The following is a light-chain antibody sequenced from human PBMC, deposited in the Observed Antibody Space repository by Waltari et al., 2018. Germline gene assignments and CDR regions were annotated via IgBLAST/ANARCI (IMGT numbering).Light chain of an antibody. CDR2: EGS. Sequence: QSALTQPASVSGSPGQTITISCTGTSSDVGSYNLVYWYQPHPGKAPKLMSYEGSKRPSGVSNRFSGSKSGNTASLTISGLQAEDEADYYCCSYAGSSTYVVFGGGTKLTVL. J-gene: IGLJ2*01. CDR1: SSDVGSYNL. CDR3: CSYAGSSTYVV. V-gene: IGLV2-23*01.